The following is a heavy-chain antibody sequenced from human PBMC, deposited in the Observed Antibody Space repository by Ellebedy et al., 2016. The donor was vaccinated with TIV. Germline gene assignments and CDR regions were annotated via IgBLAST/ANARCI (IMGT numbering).Heavy chain of an antibody. J-gene: IGHJ3*01. CDR3: ARDQVGVGTAFDV. D-gene: IGHD1-26*01. CDR2: ITESGGNT. CDR1: GLTFSSHA. Sequence: GESLKISCAASGLTFSSHAMSWVRQAPGKGLEWVSSITESGGNTYYADSVKGRFTISRDNSKDTLYLQMNSLRAEDTAIYYCARDQVGVGTAFDVWGQGTMVTVSS. V-gene: IGHV3-23*01.